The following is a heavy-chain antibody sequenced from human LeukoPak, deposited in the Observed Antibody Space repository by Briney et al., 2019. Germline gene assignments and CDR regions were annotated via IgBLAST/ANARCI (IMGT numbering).Heavy chain of an antibody. V-gene: IGHV3-11*01. Sequence: GGSLRLSCAVSGFTFSDHYMVWIRQAPGKGLEWVSYISNSGNRKSYAASVKGRFTISRDDARKSVYLQMSSLRAEDTAVYYSGLDYWGQGTLVTVSS. CDR2: ISNSGNRK. J-gene: IGHJ4*02. CDR1: GFTFSDHY. CDR3: GLDY.